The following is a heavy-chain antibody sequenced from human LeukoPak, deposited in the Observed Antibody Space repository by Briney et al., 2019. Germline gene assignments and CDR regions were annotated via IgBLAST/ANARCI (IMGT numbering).Heavy chain of an antibody. CDR2: LKSKTDGGTT. V-gene: IGHV3-15*01. CDR1: GFTFSSYA. D-gene: IGHD6-6*01. CDR3: TTEFGSSDY. J-gene: IGHJ4*02. Sequence: GGSLRLSCAASGFTFSSYAMSWVRQAPGKGLEWVGRLKSKTDGGTTDYAAPVKGRFSISRDDSKNTLYLQMNSLKTEDTAVYYCTTEFGSSDYWGQGTLVTVSS.